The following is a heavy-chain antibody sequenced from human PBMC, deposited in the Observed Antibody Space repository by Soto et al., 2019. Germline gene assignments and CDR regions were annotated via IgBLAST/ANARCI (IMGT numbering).Heavy chain of an antibody. CDR3: ARGVSNWYGSIQH. CDR1: GDPIGSGTHS. V-gene: IGHV4-61*01. J-gene: IGHJ1*01. CDR2: IHYTGST. Sequence: LSLTCTVSGDPIGSGTHSWSWIRQPPGKGLQWIGYIHYTGSTTYNPSLKSRVTISVDTSKNQISLRLSSVTAADTALYYCARGVSNWYGSIQHWGPGTLVTVSS. D-gene: IGHD6-13*01.